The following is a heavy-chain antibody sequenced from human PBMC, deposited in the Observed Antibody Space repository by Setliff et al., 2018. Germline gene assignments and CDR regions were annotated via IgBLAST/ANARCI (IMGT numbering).Heavy chain of an antibody. J-gene: IGHJ4*02. D-gene: IGHD3-10*01. CDR1: GFTFSSYA. CDR3: AKDIYGSGSYAVGGYFDY. V-gene: IGHV3-30-3*01. Sequence: GGSLRLSCAASGFTFSSYAMHWVRQAPGKGLEWVAVISYDGSNKYYADSVKGRFTISRDNSKNTLYLQMNSLRPEDTAVYYCAKDIYGSGSYAVGGYFDYWGQGTQVTVSS. CDR2: ISYDGSNK.